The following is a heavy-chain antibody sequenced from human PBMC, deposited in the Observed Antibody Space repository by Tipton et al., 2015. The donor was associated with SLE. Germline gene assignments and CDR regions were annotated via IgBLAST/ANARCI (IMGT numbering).Heavy chain of an antibody. CDR1: GGSFSGYY. Sequence: GLVKPSETLSLTCGVSGGSFSGYYWSWIRQPPGKGLEWIGEIDHSGSAKYNPSLKSRVTISADMSKNHFSLNVRSVTAADTAVYYCARERSGKGNFDYWGQGTLVTVSS. CDR3: ARERSGKGNFDY. J-gene: IGHJ4*02. CDR2: IDHSGSA. D-gene: IGHD3-3*01. V-gene: IGHV4-34*01.